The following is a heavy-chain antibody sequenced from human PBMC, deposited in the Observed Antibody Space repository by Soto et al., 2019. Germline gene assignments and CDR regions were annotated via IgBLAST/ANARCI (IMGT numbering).Heavy chain of an antibody. Sequence: SETLSLTCTVSGGSISSYYWSWIRQPPGKGLEWIGYIYYSGSTNYNPSLKSRVTISVDTSKNQFSLKLSSVTAADTAMYYCARDYGSGSSDAFDIWGQGTMVTVSS. CDR3: ARDYGSGSSDAFDI. D-gene: IGHD3-10*01. CDR2: IYYSGST. CDR1: GGSISSYY. V-gene: IGHV4-59*01. J-gene: IGHJ3*02.